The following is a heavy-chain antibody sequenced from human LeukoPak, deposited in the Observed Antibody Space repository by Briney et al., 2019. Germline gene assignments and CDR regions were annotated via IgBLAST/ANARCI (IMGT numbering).Heavy chain of an antibody. J-gene: IGHJ4*02. Sequence: PSETLSLTCTVSSYSISSGYYWGWIRQPPGKGLEWIGYIYYSGSTNYNPSLKSRVTISVDTSKNQFSLKLSSVTAADTAVYYCARVPITGTTWYFDYWGQGTLVTVSS. CDR2: IYYSGST. CDR3: ARVPITGTTWYFDY. D-gene: IGHD1-20*01. CDR1: SYSISSGYY. V-gene: IGHV4-61*01.